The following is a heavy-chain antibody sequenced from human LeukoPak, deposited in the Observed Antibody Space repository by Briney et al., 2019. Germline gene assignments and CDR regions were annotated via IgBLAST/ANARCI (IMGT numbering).Heavy chain of an antibody. CDR3: AGGLVDVFGGGSTWFDP. D-gene: IGHD3-3*01. Sequence: SETLSLTCAVYGGSFSGYYWSWIRQPPGKGLEWIGEINHSGSTNYNPSLKSRVTISVDTSKNQFSLKLSSVTAADTAVYYCAGGLVDVFGGGSTWFDPWGQGPLVPVSS. J-gene: IGHJ5*02. CDR1: GGSFSGYY. CDR2: INHSGST. V-gene: IGHV4-34*01.